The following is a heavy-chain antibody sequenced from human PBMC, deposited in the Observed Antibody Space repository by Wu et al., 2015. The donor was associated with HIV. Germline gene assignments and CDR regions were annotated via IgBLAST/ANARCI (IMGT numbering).Heavy chain of an antibody. CDR3: VRDQQWPTEYYHYYGMDV. V-gene: IGHV1-18*01. J-gene: IGHJ6*02. D-gene: IGHD6-19*01. Sequence: QVKLVQSGIEVKKSGASMKVSCKASGYNFDGFGIVWVRQAPGQGLEWMGWISAYNGNTNYAQKLQGRVTMTTDTSTSTAYMELRSLRSDDTAVYYCVRDQQWPTEYYHYYGMDVVGRRDRRSPS. CDR2: ISAYNGNT. CDR1: GYNFDGFG.